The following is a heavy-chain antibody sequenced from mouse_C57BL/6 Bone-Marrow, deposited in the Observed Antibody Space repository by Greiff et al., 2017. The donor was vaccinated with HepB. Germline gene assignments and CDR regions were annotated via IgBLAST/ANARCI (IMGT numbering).Heavy chain of an antibody. CDR3: ARDQHFYFEV. CDR1: GFTFSSYA. V-gene: IGHV5-4*01. CDR2: ISDGGSYT. Sequence: EVMLVESGGGLVKPGGSLKLSCAASGFTFSSYAMSWVRQTPEKRLEWVATISDGGSYTYYPDNVKGRFTISRDNAKNNLYLQMSHLKSEDTAMYYCARDQHFYFEVWGTGTTVTVSS. J-gene: IGHJ1*03.